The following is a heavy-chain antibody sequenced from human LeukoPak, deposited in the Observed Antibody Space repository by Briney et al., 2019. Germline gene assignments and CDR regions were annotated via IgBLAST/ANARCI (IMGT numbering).Heavy chain of an antibody. J-gene: IGHJ4*02. Sequence: GRSLRLSCAASGFTFSSYGMHWVRQAPGKGLEWVAVISYDGTNKYYADSVKGRFTISRDNSKNTLHLQMDSLRAEDTAVYYCAKTQPGYSRPGYWGQGTLVTVSS. D-gene: IGHD6-13*01. V-gene: IGHV3-30*18. CDR2: ISYDGTNK. CDR1: GFTFSSYG. CDR3: AKTQPGYSRPGY.